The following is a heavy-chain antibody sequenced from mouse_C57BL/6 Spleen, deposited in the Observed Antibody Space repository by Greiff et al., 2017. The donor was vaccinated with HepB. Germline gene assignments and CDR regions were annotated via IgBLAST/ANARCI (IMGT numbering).Heavy chain of an antibody. CDR2: IDPSDSYT. D-gene: IGHD1-1*01. CDR3: ARWEGPTVVATDY. V-gene: IGHV1-59*01. CDR1: GYTFTSYW. Sequence: QVQLQQPGAELVRPGTSVKLSCKASGYTFTSYWMHWVKQRPGQGLEWIGVIDPSDSYTNYNQKFKGKATLTVDTSSSTAYMQLSSLTSEDSAVYYCARWEGPTVVATDYWGQGTTLTVSS. J-gene: IGHJ2*01.